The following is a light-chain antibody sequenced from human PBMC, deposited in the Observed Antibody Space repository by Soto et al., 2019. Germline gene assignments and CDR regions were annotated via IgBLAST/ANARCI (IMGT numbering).Light chain of an antibody. CDR2: DVD. CDR1: SSDVGDYNY. J-gene: IGLJ2*01. CDR3: SLFTSTSVV. V-gene: IGLV2-14*01. Sequence: QSALTQPASVSGSPGHPPTLPPTGTSSDVGDYNYVSWYQQRPGKAPKLMIFDVDNRPSGVSNRFSGSKSGNTASLTISGLQGEDEADYYCSLFTSTSVVFGGGTQLTVL.